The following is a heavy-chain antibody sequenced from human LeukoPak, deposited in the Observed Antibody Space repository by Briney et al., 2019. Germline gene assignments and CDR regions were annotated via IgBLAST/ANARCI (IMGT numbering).Heavy chain of an antibody. CDR1: GFTCSSYR. Sequence: PGGSLRLSCAASGFTCSSYRMNWVRQAPGKGLEWVSSISGSSSYIYYADSVKGRFTISRDNAKNSLYLQMNSLRAEDTAVYYCARDLYGDYSFDYWGQGTLVTVSS. J-gene: IGHJ4*02. D-gene: IGHD4-17*01. CDR2: ISGSSSYI. CDR3: ARDLYGDYSFDY. V-gene: IGHV3-21*01.